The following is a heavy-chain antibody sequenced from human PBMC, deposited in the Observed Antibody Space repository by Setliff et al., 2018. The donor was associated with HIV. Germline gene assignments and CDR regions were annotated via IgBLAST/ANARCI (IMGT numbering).Heavy chain of an antibody. D-gene: IGHD6-13*01. CDR3: AKDPVRAHGGSGWYYFDS. Sequence: GESLKISFVVSGFTLNTYAMSWVRQAPGKGLEWVAGFIGSADTMYYEDSVKGRFAISRDNSKNTLYLHMNNLRVEDTAIYYCAKDPVRAHGGSGWYYFDSWGQGTLVTVSS. V-gene: IGHV3-23*01. J-gene: IGHJ4*02. CDR1: GFTLNTYA. CDR2: FIGSADTM.